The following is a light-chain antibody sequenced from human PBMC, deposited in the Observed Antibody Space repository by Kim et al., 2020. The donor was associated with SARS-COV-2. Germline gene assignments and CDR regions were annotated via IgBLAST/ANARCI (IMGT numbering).Light chain of an antibody. CDR3: QQYGSSAET. J-gene: IGKJ2*01. CDR2: AAS. Sequence: LSTGERATLSCRASQSVSSNYLALYQQKPGQAPRLLIYAASSRATGIPDRFSGSGSGTDFTLTISRLEPEDFAVYYCQQYGSSAETFGQGTKLEI. V-gene: IGKV3-20*01. CDR1: QSVSSNY.